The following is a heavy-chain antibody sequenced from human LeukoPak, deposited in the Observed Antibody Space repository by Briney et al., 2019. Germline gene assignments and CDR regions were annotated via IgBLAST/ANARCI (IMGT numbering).Heavy chain of an antibody. J-gene: IGHJ4*02. Sequence: GGSLRLSCAASGFTFSSYAMSWVRQAPGKGLEWVSVISGSGGSTYYADSVKGRFTISRDNSKNTLYLQMNSLRAEDTAVYYCAKLGGYSYGLPRFDYWGQGTLVTVSS. CDR2: ISGSGGST. D-gene: IGHD5-18*01. CDR3: AKLGGYSYGLPRFDY. CDR1: GFTFSSYA. V-gene: IGHV3-23*01.